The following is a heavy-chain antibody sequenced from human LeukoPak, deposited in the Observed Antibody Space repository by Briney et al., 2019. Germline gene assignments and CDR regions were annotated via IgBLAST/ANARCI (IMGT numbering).Heavy chain of an antibody. CDR3: AKDGYGDYRYNWFDP. CDR1: GFTFSSYA. D-gene: IGHD4-17*01. Sequence: GGSLRLSCAATGFTFSSYAMSWARQVPGKGLEWVSGISGTGSTYYADSVKGRFTISRDNSKNTLYLQMNSLRAKDTAVYYCAKDGYGDYRYNWFDPWGQGTLVAVSS. J-gene: IGHJ5*02. V-gene: IGHV3-23*01. CDR2: ISGTGST.